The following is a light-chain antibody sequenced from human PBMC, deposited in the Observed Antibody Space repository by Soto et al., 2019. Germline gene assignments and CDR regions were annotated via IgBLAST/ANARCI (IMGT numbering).Light chain of an antibody. CDR1: SSNIGSNI. CDR3: AAFDDSLNGPV. V-gene: IGLV1-44*01. Sequence: QSVVTQPPSASGTPGQRVTISCSGSSSNIGSNIVNWYQHLPGTAPELLIYNNDQRPSGVPDRFSGSKSGTSASLAISGLQSEDEADYYCAAFDDSLNGPVFGGGTKLTVL. J-gene: IGLJ2*01. CDR2: NND.